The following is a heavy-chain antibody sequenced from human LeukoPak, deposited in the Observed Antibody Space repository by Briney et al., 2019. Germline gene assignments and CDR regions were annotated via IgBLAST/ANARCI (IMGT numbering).Heavy chain of an antibody. CDR2: ISSSSSYI. V-gene: IGHV3-21*01. Sequence: GGSLRVSCAASGFTFSSYTMSWVRQAPGKGLEWVSSISSSSSYIYYADSVKGRFTISRDNAKNSLYLQMNSLRAEDTAVYYCARVTGSRPYDYWGQGTLVTVSS. CDR3: ARVTGSRPYDY. CDR1: GFTFSSYT. J-gene: IGHJ4*02. D-gene: IGHD1-26*01.